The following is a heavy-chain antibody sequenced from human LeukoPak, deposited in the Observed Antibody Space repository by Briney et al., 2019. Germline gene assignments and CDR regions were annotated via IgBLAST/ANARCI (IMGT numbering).Heavy chain of an antibody. CDR3: AKDLGHYYGSGGFDY. CDR1: GFTFSSYG. D-gene: IGHD3-10*01. V-gene: IGHV3-30*02. J-gene: IGHJ4*02. Sequence: GGSLRLSCAASGFTFSSYGMHWVRQAPGKGLEWVAFIRYDGSNKYYADSVKGRFTISRDNSENTLYLQMNSLRAEDTAVYYCAKDLGHYYGSGGFDYWGQGTLVTVSS. CDR2: IRYDGSNK.